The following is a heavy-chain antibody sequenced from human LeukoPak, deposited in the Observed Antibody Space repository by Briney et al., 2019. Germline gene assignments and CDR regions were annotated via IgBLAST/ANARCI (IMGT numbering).Heavy chain of an antibody. Sequence: GGSLTLSCAASGYSFSASAMHWVRQAPGKGLEWVSFITSTCSAIDYADSVQGRFAISRDNANHTLFLQMNSLRVEDTAVYYCARLLIYDGSDYWGQGTLGTVSS. CDR3: ARLLIYDGSDY. CDR2: ITSTCSAI. J-gene: IGHJ4*02. V-gene: IGHV3-48*01. CDR1: GYSFSASA. D-gene: IGHD3-3*01.